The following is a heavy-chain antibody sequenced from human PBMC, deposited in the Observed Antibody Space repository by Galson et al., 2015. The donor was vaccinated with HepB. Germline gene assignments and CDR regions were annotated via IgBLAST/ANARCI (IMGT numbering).Heavy chain of an antibody. CDR2: ISASTIYT. V-gene: IGHV3-11*06. Sequence: SLRLSCAASGFTFSDYYMSWIRQAPGKGLEWLSYISASTIYTNHADSVKGRFTVSRDNAKNSLNLQMNSLRAEDTAVYYCARVADADYGDHTHFDSWGQGTLVTVSS. D-gene: IGHD4-17*01. J-gene: IGHJ4*02. CDR3: ARVADADYGDHTHFDS. CDR1: GFTFSDYY.